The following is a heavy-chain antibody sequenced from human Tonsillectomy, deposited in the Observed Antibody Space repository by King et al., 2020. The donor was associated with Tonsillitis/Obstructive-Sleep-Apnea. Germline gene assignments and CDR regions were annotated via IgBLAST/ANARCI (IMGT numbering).Heavy chain of an antibody. CDR2: IVVGSGNT. J-gene: IGHJ1*01. CDR3: AADPNCSSTSCYEDFQH. Sequence: VQLVESGPEVKKPGTSVKVSCKASGFTFTSSAVQWVRQARGHRLEWIGWIVVGSGNTNYAQKFQERVTITRDMSTSTAYMELSSLRSEDTAVYYCAADPNCSSTSCYEDFQHWGQGTLVTVSS. D-gene: IGHD2-2*01. V-gene: IGHV1-58*01. CDR1: GFTFTSSA.